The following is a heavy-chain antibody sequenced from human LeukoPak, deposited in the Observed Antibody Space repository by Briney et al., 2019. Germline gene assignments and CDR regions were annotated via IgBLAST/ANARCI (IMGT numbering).Heavy chain of an antibody. D-gene: IGHD3-3*01. Sequence: ASVKVSCKASGYTVTSYGISWVRQAHGQGLEWMGWISAYNGNTNYAQKLQGRVTMTTDTSTSTAYMELRSLRSDDTAVYYCARVNDFWSRYRYYYYGMDVWGQGITVTVSS. J-gene: IGHJ6*02. CDR2: ISAYNGNT. CDR3: ARVNDFWSRYRYYYYGMDV. CDR1: GYTVTSYG. V-gene: IGHV1-18*01.